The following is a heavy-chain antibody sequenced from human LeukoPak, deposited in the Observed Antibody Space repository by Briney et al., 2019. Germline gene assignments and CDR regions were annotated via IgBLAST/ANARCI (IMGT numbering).Heavy chain of an antibody. Sequence: PSETLSLTCAVYGGSFSGFYWSWIRQPPGKGLEWIGEINHSGSTNYNPSLKSRVTISVDTSKSQFSLKLSSVTAADTAVYYCARGPPWESGSSAWYVNYWGQGTLVTVSS. D-gene: IGHD6-19*01. CDR1: GGSFSGFY. CDR3: ARGPPWESGSSAWYVNY. V-gene: IGHV4-34*01. CDR2: INHSGST. J-gene: IGHJ4*02.